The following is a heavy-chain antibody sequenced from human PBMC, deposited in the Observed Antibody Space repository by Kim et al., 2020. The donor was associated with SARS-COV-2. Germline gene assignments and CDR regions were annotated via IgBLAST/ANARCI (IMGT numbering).Heavy chain of an antibody. Sequence: GALRLSCAASGFTFSSYGMHWVRQAPGKGLEWVAVISYDGSNKYYADSVKGRFTISRDNSKNTLYLQMNSLRAEDTAVYYCAKDYYDSSGYYSDDAFDI. CDR3: AKDYYDSSGYYSDDAFDI. CDR2: ISYDGSNK. D-gene: IGHD3-22*01. CDR1: GFTFSSYG. J-gene: IGHJ3*02. V-gene: IGHV3-30*18.